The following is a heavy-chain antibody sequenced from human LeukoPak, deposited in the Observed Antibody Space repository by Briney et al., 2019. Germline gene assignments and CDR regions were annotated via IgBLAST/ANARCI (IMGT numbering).Heavy chain of an antibody. CDR3: ARGSVFCGGGGYAGLFDS. D-gene: IGHD2-21*01. CDR1: GVFITSYY. Sequence: SETLSLTCTVSGVFITSYYWSWLRQPAGKGLEWIGRIYHTGRPTYNPSLKSRVTMSQDTSNNQFSLKFTSVTAADTAVYYCARGSVFCGGGGYAGLFDSWGQGTQVTVSS. CDR2: IYHTGRP. V-gene: IGHV4-4*07. J-gene: IGHJ4*02.